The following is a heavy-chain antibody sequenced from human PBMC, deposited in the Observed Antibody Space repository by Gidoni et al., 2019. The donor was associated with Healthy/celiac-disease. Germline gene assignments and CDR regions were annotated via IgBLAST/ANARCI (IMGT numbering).Heavy chain of an antibody. Sequence: EVQLLESGGGLVQPGGSLRLSCAASGFTFSSYAMSWVRQAPGKGLEWVSAISGSGGSTYYADSVKGRFTISRDNFKNTLYLQMNSLRAEDTAVYYCAKDTQATMVRGVRGYGYWGQGTLVTVSS. CDR3: AKDTQATMVRGVRGYGY. CDR1: GFTFSSYA. J-gene: IGHJ4*02. D-gene: IGHD3-10*01. CDR2: ISGSGGST. V-gene: IGHV3-23*01.